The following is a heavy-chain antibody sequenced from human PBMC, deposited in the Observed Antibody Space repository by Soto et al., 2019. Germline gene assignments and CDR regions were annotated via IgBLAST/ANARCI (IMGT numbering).Heavy chain of an antibody. CDR1: GGTFSTYV. Sequence: QVQLVQSGAEVKKPGSSVKVSCKASGGTFSTYVFSCVRQAPGQGLEWMGGIIPIFRTPNYAQKFQGRDTITADEPTSTAYMELSSLRSEDTAVYYCASSLRGVSYGGFDYWGQGTLVTVSS. CDR3: ASSLRGVSYGGFDY. D-gene: IGHD5-18*01. V-gene: IGHV1-69*01. J-gene: IGHJ4*02. CDR2: IIPIFRTP.